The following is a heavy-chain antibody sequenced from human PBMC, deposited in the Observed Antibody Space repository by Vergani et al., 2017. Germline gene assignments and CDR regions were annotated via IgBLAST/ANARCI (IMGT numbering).Heavy chain of an antibody. D-gene: IGHD6-13*01. CDR3: ARAKGRAAAGTWYFDR. CDR1: GGSFSGYY. Sequence: QVQLQQWGAGLLKPSETLSLTCAVYGGSFSGYYWSWIRQPPGKGLEWIGEINHSGSTNYNPSLKSRVTISVDTSKNQFSLKLSSVTAADTAVYYCARAKGRAAAGTWYFDRWGRGTLVTVSA. V-gene: IGHV4-34*01. CDR2: INHSGST. J-gene: IGHJ2*01.